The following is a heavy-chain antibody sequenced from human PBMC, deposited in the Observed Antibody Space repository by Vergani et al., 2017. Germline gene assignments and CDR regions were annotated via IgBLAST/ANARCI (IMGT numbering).Heavy chain of an antibody. Sequence: QVQLVQSGAEVKKPGASVKVSCKASGGTFSSYAISWVRQAPGQGLEWMGRIIPILGIANYAQKFQGRVTITADKSTSTAYMELSSLRSDDTAVYYCARYGDILTGQEGYYMDVWGKGTTVTVSS. D-gene: IGHD3-9*01. CDR3: ARYGDILTGQEGYYMDV. CDR1: GGTFSSYA. J-gene: IGHJ6*03. CDR2: IIPILGIA. V-gene: IGHV1-69*04.